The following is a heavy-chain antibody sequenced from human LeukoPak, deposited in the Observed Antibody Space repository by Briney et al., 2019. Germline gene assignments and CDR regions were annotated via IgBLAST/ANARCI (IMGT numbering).Heavy chain of an antibody. CDR2: ISAYNGNT. CDR1: GYTFTSYG. J-gene: IGHJ4*02. V-gene: IGHV1-18*01. D-gene: IGHD6-13*01. Sequence: ASVTVSCKASGYTFTSYGISWVRQAPGQGLEWMGWISAYNGNTNYAQKLQGRVTMTTDTSTGTAYMELRSLTSDDTAVYYCARETPGTAYDYWGQGTLVTVSS. CDR3: ARETPGTAYDY.